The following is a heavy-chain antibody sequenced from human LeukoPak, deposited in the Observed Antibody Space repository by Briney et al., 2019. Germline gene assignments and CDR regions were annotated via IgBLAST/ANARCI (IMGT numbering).Heavy chain of an antibody. V-gene: IGHV3-21*01. CDR3: ARKVVGATTDY. Sequence: KPGGSLRLSCAASGFPLSTYSMNWVRQAPGKGLEWVSTISPGSYSIYYADSVKGRFTISRDNAKNSLYLQMNSLRVEDTAMYYCARKVVGATTDYWGQGTLVTVSS. D-gene: IGHD1-26*01. CDR1: GFPLSTYS. CDR2: ISPGSYSI. J-gene: IGHJ4*02.